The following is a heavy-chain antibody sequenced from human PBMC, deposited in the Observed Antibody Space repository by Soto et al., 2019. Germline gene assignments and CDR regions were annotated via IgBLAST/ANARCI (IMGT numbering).Heavy chain of an antibody. CDR1: GGTFSTST. CDR2: TIPLLNVA. D-gene: IGHD5-12*01. Sequence: GASVKVSCKAPGGTFSTSTFTWVRQAPGQGLEWMGRTIPLLNVAGYAQDFQGRLTITADKSTSTTYMELTSLTSKDTAVYYCARDSPIGSTFSGYDAIDSWGQGTLVTVSS. J-gene: IGHJ4*02. V-gene: IGHV1-69*04. CDR3: ARDSPIGSTFSGYDAIDS.